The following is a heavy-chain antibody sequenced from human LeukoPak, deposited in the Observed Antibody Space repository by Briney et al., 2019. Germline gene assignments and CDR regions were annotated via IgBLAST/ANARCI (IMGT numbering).Heavy chain of an antibody. J-gene: IGHJ6*03. CDR2: IYTSGST. CDR3: ARAAAIAHDYYYYYYMDV. D-gene: IGHD2-15*01. CDR1: GGSISSYY. Sequence: PSETLSLTCTVSGGSISSYYWSWIRQPAGKGLEWIGRIYTSGSTNYNPSLKGRVTMSVDTSKNQFSLKLSSVTAADTAVYYCARAAAIAHDYYYYYYMDVWGKGTTVTISS. V-gene: IGHV4-4*07.